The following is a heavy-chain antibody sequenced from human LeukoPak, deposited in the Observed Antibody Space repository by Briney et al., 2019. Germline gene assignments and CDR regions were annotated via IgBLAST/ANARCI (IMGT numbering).Heavy chain of an antibody. Sequence: PSETLSLTCTVSGGSISSYHWSCIRQPPGKGLEWIGYIYYSGSTSYNPSLKSRVTISVDTSSNQFSLIPTSVTAADTAVYYCARGTKTGYTGYDWNYWGQGSLVTVSS. V-gene: IGHV4-59*01. CDR2: IYYSGST. CDR1: GGSISSYH. D-gene: IGHD5-12*01. J-gene: IGHJ4*02. CDR3: ARGTKTGYTGYDWNY.